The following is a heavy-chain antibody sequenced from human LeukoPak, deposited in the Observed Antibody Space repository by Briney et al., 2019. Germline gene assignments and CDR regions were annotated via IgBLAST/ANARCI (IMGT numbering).Heavy chain of an antibody. CDR2: ISWNRDTI. J-gene: IGHJ4*02. CDR3: AKVPPTMTGDY. CDR1: GFSFDDYA. D-gene: IGHD3-10*01. Sequence: PGRSLRLSCAAPGFSFDDYAMHWVRQAPGKGLEWVSGISWNRDTIGYADSVKGRFTISRDNAKNSLYLQMNSLRAEDTALYYCAKVPPTMTGDYWGQGTLVTVSS. V-gene: IGHV3-9*01.